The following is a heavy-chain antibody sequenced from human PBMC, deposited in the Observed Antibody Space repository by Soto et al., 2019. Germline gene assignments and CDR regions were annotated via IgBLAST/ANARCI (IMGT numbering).Heavy chain of an antibody. D-gene: IGHD2-2*01. CDR1: GGSINSNKW. J-gene: IGHJ6*02. V-gene: IGHV4-4*02. CDR2: VHHAGST. Sequence: QVQLQESGPGLVKPSGTLSLTCVVSGGSINSNKWWMWVRQSPGTGLEWIGEVHHAGSTNYNPSLKSRVTLSVDKSTNQFSLKMTSVTAADTAVYYCAKFDYAFYALDVWGQGTTVTVSS. CDR3: AKFDYAFYALDV.